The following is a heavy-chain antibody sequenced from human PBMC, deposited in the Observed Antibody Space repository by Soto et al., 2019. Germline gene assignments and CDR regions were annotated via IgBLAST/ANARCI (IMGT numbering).Heavy chain of an antibody. CDR1: GFTLSDYY. J-gene: IGHJ4*02. V-gene: IGHV3-11*01. Sequence: PGGSLRLSFAASGFTLSDYYMTWIRKAPGKGLEWVSDISISGTTIHYADSVRGRFTISRDNAKNSLWLQMNTLRAEDTAVYYCAMFRGDGYYNFWGQGTLVTVSS. CDR2: ISISGTTI. CDR3: AMFRGDGYYNF. D-gene: IGHD3-9*01.